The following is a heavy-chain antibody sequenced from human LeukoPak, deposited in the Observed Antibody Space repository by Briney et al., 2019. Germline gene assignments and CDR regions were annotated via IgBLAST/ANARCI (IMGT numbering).Heavy chain of an antibody. CDR3: ARTRTTRGFDY. J-gene: IGHJ4*02. D-gene: IGHD4-17*01. CDR2: IWYDGSNK. Sequence: GRSLRLSCAASGFTFNSYGIHWVRQAPGKGLEWVAFIWYDGSNKYYADSVKGRFTISRDNSKNTLYLQMNSLRAEDTAVYYCARTRTTRGFDYWGQGTLVTVSS. CDR1: GFTFNSYG. V-gene: IGHV3-33*01.